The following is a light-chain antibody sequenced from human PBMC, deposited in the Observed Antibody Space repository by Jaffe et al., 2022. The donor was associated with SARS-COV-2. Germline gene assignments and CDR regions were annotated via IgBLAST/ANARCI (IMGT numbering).Light chain of an antibody. Sequence: DIVMTQSPDSLAVSLGERATINCKSSQSLLYSFDNENYLAWYQQKPGQPPKVLIYWASTREPGVPDRFSGSGSGTDFTLTISSLQAEDVAVYYCQQYYSSTPLTFGGGTKVEIK. J-gene: IGKJ4*01. CDR3: QQYYSSTPLT. V-gene: IGKV4-1*01. CDR2: WAS. CDR1: QSLLYSFDNENY.